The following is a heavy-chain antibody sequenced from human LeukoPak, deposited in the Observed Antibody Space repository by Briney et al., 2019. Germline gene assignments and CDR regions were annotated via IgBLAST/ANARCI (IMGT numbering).Heavy chain of an antibody. J-gene: IGHJ6*03. CDR2: IIPIFGTA. D-gene: IGHD2-2*01. CDR3: ARDSMPGDYYYYMDV. Sequence: ASVKVSCKASGGTFSSYAISWVRQAPGQGLEWMGGIIPIFGTANYAQKFQGRVTITADESTSTAYMELSSLRSEDTAVYYCARDSMPGDYYYYMDVWGKGTTVTVSS. CDR1: GGTFSSYA. V-gene: IGHV1-69*13.